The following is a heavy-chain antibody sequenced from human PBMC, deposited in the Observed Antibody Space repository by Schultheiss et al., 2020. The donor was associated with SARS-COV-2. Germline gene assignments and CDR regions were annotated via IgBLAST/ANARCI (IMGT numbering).Heavy chain of an antibody. CDR2: ISTSMRPSRSYT. V-gene: IGHV3-11*06. Sequence: GGSLRLSCAASGFTFSDYYMNWIRQVPGKGLEWISYISTSMRPSRSYTSYADSVKGRFTISRDNAKNTLYLQMNSLRAEDTAVYYCARVPDCSGGSCYLYYYYGMDVWGQGTTVTVSS. CDR3: ARVPDCSGGSCYLYYYYGMDV. CDR1: GFTFSDYY. D-gene: IGHD2-15*01. J-gene: IGHJ6*02.